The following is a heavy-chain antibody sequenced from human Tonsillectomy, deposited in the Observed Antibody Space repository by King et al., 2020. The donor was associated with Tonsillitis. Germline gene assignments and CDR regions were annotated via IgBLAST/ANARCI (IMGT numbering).Heavy chain of an antibody. D-gene: IGHD3-3*01. CDR3: ARDRTIFGVVIYRGEGSTFDY. V-gene: IGHV1-46*03. J-gene: IGHJ4*02. CDR1: GYTFTSYY. Sequence: VQLVESGAEVKKSGASVKVSCKASGYTFTSYYMHWVRQVPGQGLEWMGIINPSGGTINYAQKIQGRVAMTRDTSTSRAYMELSSLRSEDTAMYYCARDRTIFGVVIYRGEGSTFDYWGQGTLVTVSS. CDR2: INPSGGTI.